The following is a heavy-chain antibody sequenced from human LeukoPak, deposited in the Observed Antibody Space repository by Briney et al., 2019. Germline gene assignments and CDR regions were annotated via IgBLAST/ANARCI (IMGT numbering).Heavy chain of an antibody. D-gene: IGHD3-3*01. J-gene: IGHJ3*02. CDR1: GGSISSYD. CDR3: ARAFRGIFGVFEAFDI. V-gene: IGHV4-4*07. Sequence: SETQSLTCTVSGGSISSYDWSWIRQPAGKGLEWIGRIYTRGSTNYNPSLKSRVSMSVDTSKNQFSLKLSSVTAADTAVYYCARAFRGIFGVFEAFDIWGQGTMVTVSS. CDR2: IYTRGST.